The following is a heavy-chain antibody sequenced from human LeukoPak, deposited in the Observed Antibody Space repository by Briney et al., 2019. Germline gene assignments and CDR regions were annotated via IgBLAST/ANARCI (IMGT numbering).Heavy chain of an antibody. CDR1: GFXFSDHY. Sequence: PGGSLRLSCAASGFXFSDHYISWIRQAPGKGLEWVPYISSSSSYINSADSVKGRFTISRDNAKNSLYLQMNSLRAEDTAVYYCARELPYSSGWFPWGQGTLVTVSS. D-gene: IGHD6-19*01. J-gene: IGHJ5*02. CDR3: ARELPYSSGWFP. V-gene: IGHV3-11*06. CDR2: ISSSSSYI.